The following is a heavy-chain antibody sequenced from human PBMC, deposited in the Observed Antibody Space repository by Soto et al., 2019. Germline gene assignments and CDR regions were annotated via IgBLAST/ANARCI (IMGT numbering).Heavy chain of an antibody. V-gene: IGHV1-18*01. Sequence: QVQLVQSGAEVKKPGASVKVSCKASDYTFTSYGISWVRQAPGQGLEWMGWISAFNGNTNYAQKVQGRVTMTRDTSTSTAYMELRSLRSDDTAVYYCAREGTTIRNYDYYYYGMDVWGQGTTVTVS. D-gene: IGHD3-10*01. J-gene: IGHJ6*02. CDR3: AREGTTIRNYDYYYYGMDV. CDR2: ISAFNGNT. CDR1: DYTFTSYG.